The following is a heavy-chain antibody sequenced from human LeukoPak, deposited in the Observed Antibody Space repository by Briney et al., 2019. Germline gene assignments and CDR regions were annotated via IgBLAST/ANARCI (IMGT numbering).Heavy chain of an antibody. D-gene: IGHD1-14*01. V-gene: IGHV4-59*08. CDR3: ARATTVQMAPYYFDY. CDR2: IYYSGST. Sequence: PSETLSLTCSVSGDSITSYYWSWIRQPPGKGLEWIGYIYYSGSTNYNPSLKRRVTISVDTSKSQFSLKLSSVTAADTAVYYCARATTVQMAPYYFDYWGQGTLVTVSS. CDR1: GDSITSYY. J-gene: IGHJ4*02.